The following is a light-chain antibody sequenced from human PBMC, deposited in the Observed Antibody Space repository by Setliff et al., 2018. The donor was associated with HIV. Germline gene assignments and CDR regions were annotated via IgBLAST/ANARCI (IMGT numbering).Light chain of an antibody. CDR3: CSYAGSSTYV. J-gene: IGLJ1*01. CDR1: SSDVGSYNL. V-gene: IGLV2-23*01. Sequence: QSVLTQPASVSGSPGQSITISCTGTSSDVGSYNLVSWYQRRPGKAPKLMIYEGSKRPSGVSNRFSGSKSGNTASLTISGLQAEDEADYYCCSYAGSSTYVFGTGTKGTVL. CDR2: EGS.